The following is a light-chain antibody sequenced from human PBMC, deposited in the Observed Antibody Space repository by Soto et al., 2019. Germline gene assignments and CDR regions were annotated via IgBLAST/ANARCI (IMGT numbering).Light chain of an antibody. V-gene: IGLV2-14*01. CDR1: SSDIGGYEF. J-gene: IGLJ3*02. CDR3: SSFTSRDTLV. Sequence: QSAMTQPASVSGSPGQSITISCTGTSSDIGGYEFVSWYQQHPAKAPRLIISEVTNRPSGVSNLFSGSKSGNTASLTISGLQVEDEADYFCSSFTSRDTLVFGGGTKLTVL. CDR2: EVT.